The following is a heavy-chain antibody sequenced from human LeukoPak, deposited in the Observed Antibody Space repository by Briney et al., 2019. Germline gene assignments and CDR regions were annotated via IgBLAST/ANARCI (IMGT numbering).Heavy chain of an antibody. CDR2: ISYDGSNK. V-gene: IGHV3-30*04. J-gene: IGHJ4*02. CDR1: GFTFSSYA. CDR3: ARDLFPGMDTAMVSMDY. D-gene: IGHD5-18*01. Sequence: GGSLRLSRAASGFTFSSYAMHWVRQAPGKGLEWVAVISYDGSNKYYADSVKGRFTISRDNSKNTLYLQMNSLRAEDTAVYYCARDLFPGMDTAMVSMDYWGQGTLVTVSS.